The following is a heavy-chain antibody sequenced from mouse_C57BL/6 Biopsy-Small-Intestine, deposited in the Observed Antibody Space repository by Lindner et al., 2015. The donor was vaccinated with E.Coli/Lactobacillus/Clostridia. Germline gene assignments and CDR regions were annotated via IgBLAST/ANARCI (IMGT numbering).Heavy chain of an antibody. D-gene: IGHD1-1*01. CDR1: GYTFTDYY. Sequence: VQLQESGPVLVKPGASVKMSCKASGYTFTDYYMNWVKQSHGKSLEWIGVINPYNGGTSYNQKFKGKATLTVDKSSSTAYMELNSLTSEDSAVYYCARYNYGRYFDYWGQGTTLTVSS. CDR3: ARYNYGRYFDY. J-gene: IGHJ2*01. CDR2: INPYNGGT. V-gene: IGHV1-19*01.